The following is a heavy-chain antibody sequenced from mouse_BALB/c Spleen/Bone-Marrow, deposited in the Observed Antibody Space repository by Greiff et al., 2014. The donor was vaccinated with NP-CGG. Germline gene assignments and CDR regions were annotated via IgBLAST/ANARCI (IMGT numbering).Heavy chain of an antibody. Sequence: VQLKESGPELEKPGASVKISCKASGYSFTDSNMNWVKQSNGKNLEWIGNIDPYYGGTSCSQKFKGKATLTVDKSSSTAYMQLRSLTSEDSAVYYCAKKDYGSSSFDYWGQGTTLTVSS. J-gene: IGHJ2*01. CDR1: GYSFTDSN. V-gene: IGHV1-39*01. CDR2: IDPYYGGT. CDR3: AKKDYGSSSFDY. D-gene: IGHD1-1*01.